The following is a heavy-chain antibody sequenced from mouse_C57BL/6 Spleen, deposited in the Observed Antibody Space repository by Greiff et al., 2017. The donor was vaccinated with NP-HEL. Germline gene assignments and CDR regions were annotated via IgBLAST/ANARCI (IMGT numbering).Heavy chain of an antibody. CDR1: GFTFSSYT. Sequence: EVKLMESGGGLVKPGGSLKLSCAASGFTFSSYTMSWVRQTPEKRLEWVATISGGGGNTYYPDSVKGRFTISRDNAKNTLYLQMSSLRSEDTALYYCARQGGPYYAMDYWGQGTSVTVSS. J-gene: IGHJ4*01. CDR3: ARQGGPYYAMDY. V-gene: IGHV5-9*01. CDR2: ISGGGGNT.